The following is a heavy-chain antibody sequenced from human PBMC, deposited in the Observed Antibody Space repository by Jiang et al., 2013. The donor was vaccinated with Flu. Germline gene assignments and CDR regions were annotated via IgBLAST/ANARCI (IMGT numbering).Heavy chain of an antibody. J-gene: IGHJ4*02. Sequence: HSGAEVKKPGASVKVSCKASGYIFGDYTMHWVRQAPGQRLEWMGWINPSNDNRKYSQKFQGTVTITRDTSTSTAYMEMSSLTSEDTAVYFCARGRGYELLSPFDYWGQGPWSPSP. CDR2: INPSNDNR. CDR1: GYIFGDYT. CDR3: ARGRGYELLSPFDY. D-gene: IGHD2-2*01. V-gene: IGHV1-3*01.